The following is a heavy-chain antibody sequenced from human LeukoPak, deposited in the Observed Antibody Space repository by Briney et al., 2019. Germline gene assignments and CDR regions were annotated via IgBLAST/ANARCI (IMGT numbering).Heavy chain of an antibody. D-gene: IGHD4-17*01. CDR1: GFTFSDYY. J-gene: IGHJ6*02. CDR2: ISSSSSYT. Sequence: PGGSLRLSCAASGFTFSDYYMSWIRQAPGKGLEWVSYISSSSSYTNYADSVKGRFTISRDNAKNSLYLQMNSLRAEDTAVYYCASDFEAARYGDYVNDYYYYGMDVWGQGTTVTVSS. CDR3: ASDFEAARYGDYVNDYYYYGMDV. V-gene: IGHV3-11*05.